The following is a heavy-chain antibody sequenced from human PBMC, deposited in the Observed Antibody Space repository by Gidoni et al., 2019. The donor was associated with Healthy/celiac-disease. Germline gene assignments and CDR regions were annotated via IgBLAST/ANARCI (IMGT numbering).Heavy chain of an antibody. D-gene: IGHD7-27*01. Sequence: EVQLVESGGGLVQPGGSLRLSCAASGFTFSSYEMNWVRQAPGKGLEWVSYISSSGSTIYYADSVKGRFTISRDNAKNSLYLQMNSLRAEDTAVYYCARPRKELGVIGYWGQGTLVTVSS. CDR3: ARPRKELGVIGY. CDR1: GFTFSSYE. V-gene: IGHV3-48*03. CDR2: ISSSGSTI. J-gene: IGHJ4*02.